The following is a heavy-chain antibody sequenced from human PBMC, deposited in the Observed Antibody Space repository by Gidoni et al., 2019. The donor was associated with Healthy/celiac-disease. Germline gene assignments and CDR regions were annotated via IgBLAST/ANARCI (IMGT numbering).Heavy chain of an antibody. CDR1: GGSISSYH. J-gene: IGHJ3*02. D-gene: IGHD5-12*01. CDR2: MYYSGST. CDR3: ARESPEVYEDVFDI. V-gene: IGHV4-59*01. Sequence: QVQLQESGPGLVKPSETLSITCTVSGGSISSYHWSWIRQSPGNGLEWIGYMYYSGSTYYNPSLKSRVTISVDTSKNQFSLKLSSVTAADTAVYYCARESPEVYEDVFDIWGQGTMVTVSS.